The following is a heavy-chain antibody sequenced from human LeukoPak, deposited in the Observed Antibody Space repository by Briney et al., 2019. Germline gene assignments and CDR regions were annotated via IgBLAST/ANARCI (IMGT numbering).Heavy chain of an antibody. V-gene: IGHV3-21*01. J-gene: IGHJ4*02. Sequence: GGSLRLFCAASGFTFSSYSMNWVRQAPGKGLEWVSSITSGSSYIYYIDSVKGRFTISRDNAKNSLYLQMNSLRAEDTAVYYCATGTTSGSYYFAYWGQGTLVTVSS. CDR1: GFTFSSYS. CDR3: ATGTTSGSYYFAY. D-gene: IGHD1-1*01. CDR2: ITSGSSYI.